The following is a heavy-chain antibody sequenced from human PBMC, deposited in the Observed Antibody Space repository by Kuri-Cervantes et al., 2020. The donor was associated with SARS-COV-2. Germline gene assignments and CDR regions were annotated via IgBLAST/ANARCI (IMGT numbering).Heavy chain of an antibody. Sequence: GGSLRLSCAASGFTFSSYAMHWVRQAPGKGLEWVAVISYDGSNKYYADSVKGRFTISRDNSKNSLYLQMNSLRAEDTAVYYCARGGYCSSTSCADYYYYGMDVWGQGTTVTVSS. D-gene: IGHD2-2*01. CDR1: GFTFSSYA. V-gene: IGHV3-30-3*01. J-gene: IGHJ6*02. CDR2: ISYDGSNK. CDR3: ARGGYCSSTSCADYYYYGMDV.